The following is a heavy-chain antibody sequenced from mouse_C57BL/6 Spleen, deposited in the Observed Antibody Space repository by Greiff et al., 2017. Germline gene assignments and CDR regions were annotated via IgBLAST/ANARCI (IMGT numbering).Heavy chain of an antibody. CDR3: TKFYYYGSSYGAY. V-gene: IGHV1-15*01. CDR1: GYTFTDYE. J-gene: IGHJ3*01. Sequence: QVQLQQSGAELVRPGASVTLSCKASGYTFTDYEMHWVKQTPVHGLEWIGAIDPETGGTAYNQKFKGKAILTADKSSSTAYMELRSLTSEDSAVYYCTKFYYYGSSYGAYWGQGTLVTVSA. CDR2: IDPETGGT. D-gene: IGHD1-1*01.